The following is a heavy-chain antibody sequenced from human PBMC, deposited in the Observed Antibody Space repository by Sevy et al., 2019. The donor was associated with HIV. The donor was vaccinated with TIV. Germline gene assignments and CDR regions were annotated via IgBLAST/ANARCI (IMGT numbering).Heavy chain of an antibody. CDR2: ISAYNGNT. CDR3: ACVPTALMIVGSYAFDI. V-gene: IGHV1-18*01. Sequence: ASVKVSCKATGYTFTSYGISWVRQAPGQGLEWMGWISAYNGNTNYAQKLQGRVTMTTDTSTSTAFMELRSLRSDDTAADYCACVPTALMIVGSYAFDIWGQGTMVTVSS. D-gene: IGHD3-22*01. CDR1: GYTFTSYG. J-gene: IGHJ3*02.